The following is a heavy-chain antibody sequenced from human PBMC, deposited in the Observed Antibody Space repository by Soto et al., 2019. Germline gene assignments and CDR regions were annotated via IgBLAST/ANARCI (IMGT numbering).Heavy chain of an antibody. CDR2: IYYSGST. V-gene: IGHV4-59*01. CDR3: AGGIYCSGGSCYPIFDY. D-gene: IGHD2-15*01. Sequence: SETLSLTCTVSGGSISSYYWSWIRQPPGKGLEWIGYIYYSGSTNYNPSLKSRVTISVDTSKNQFSLKLSSVTAADTAVYYCAGGIYCSGGSCYPIFDYWGQGTLVTVSS. J-gene: IGHJ4*02. CDR1: GGSISSYY.